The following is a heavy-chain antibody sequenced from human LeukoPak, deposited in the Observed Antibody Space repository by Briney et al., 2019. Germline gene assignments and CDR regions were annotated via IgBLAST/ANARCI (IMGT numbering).Heavy chain of an antibody. J-gene: IGHJ4*02. D-gene: IGHD1-26*01. CDR3: AKGGSYPGNYFDY. Sequence: GGSLRLSCAASGFTFSSYAMHWVRQAPGKGLEWVAVISYDGSNKYYADSVKGRFTISRDNSKNTPYLQMNSLRAEDTAVYYCAKGGSYPGNYFDYWGQGTLVTVSS. CDR2: ISYDGSNK. CDR1: GFTFSSYA. V-gene: IGHV3-30-3*01.